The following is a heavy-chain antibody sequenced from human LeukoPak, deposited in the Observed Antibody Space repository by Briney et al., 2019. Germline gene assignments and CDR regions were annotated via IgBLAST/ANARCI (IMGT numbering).Heavy chain of an antibody. Sequence: PGGSLRLSCADSGFSFTNAWMSWVRQAPGKGLEWVGRIKSKGDGETTDYAAPLKRRFTMSRDDSKATLYLQMTSLKTEDTAVYYCTTDLGITMIRGVIVYWGRGTLVTVSS. CDR2: IKSKGDGETT. D-gene: IGHD3-10*01. V-gene: IGHV3-15*01. J-gene: IGHJ4*02. CDR3: TTDLGITMIRGVIVY. CDR1: GFSFTNAW.